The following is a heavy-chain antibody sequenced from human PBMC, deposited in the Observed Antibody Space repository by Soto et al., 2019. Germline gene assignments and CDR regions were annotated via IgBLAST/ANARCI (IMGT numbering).Heavy chain of an antibody. CDR2: IIPIFGTA. D-gene: IGHD3-22*01. J-gene: IGHJ2*01. V-gene: IGHV1-69*13. CDR1: GGTFSSYA. Sequence: SVNFSFKASGGTFSSYAISWVRQAPGQGLEWMGGIIPIFGTANYAQKFQGRVKITADEYTRTAYMELSSLRPGDTAVYYSYYVGPTWGR. CDR3: YYVGPT.